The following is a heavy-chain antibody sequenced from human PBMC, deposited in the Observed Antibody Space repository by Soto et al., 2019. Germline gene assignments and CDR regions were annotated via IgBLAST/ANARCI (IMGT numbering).Heavy chain of an antibody. J-gene: IGHJ4*02. CDR3: ARLGFPARLLDY. V-gene: IGHV4-39*01. D-gene: IGHD2-2*01. CDR2: IYYSGRT. CDR1: GGSIDSSSYY. Sequence: QLQLQESGPGLVKPSESLSLTCTVSGGSIDSSSYYWGWVRQPPGKGLEWIGCIYYSGRTYYTPSLKSRVTISVDTSKNQFYLQLSSVTAADTAVYYCARLGFPARLLDYWGQGTLVTVSS.